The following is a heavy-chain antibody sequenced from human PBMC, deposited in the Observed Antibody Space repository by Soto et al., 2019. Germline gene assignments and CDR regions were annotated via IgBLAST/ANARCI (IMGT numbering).Heavy chain of an antibody. Sequence: QVQLVESGGGVVQPGRSLRLSCAASGFTFSSYGMHWVRQAPGKGLEWVAVISYDGSNKYYADSVKGRFTISRDNSKNPLYLQMNSLRAEDTAVYYCAKGAYRSGYHLGYWGQGTLVTVSS. J-gene: IGHJ4*02. D-gene: IGHD2-15*01. CDR3: AKGAYRSGYHLGY. CDR1: GFTFSSYG. V-gene: IGHV3-30*18. CDR2: ISYDGSNK.